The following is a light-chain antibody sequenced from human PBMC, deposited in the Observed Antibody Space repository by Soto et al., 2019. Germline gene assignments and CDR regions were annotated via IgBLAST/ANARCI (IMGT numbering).Light chain of an antibody. CDR2: GAS. Sequence: EIVMTQSPATLSLSPGERVTLSCRASQGVSSYLAWYQQKPGQAPRLLIYGASTRATGIPARFSGSGSGTEFTLTISSLQSEDFAVYYCEQYNEWPPYTFGQGTKLEL. CDR3: EQYNEWPPYT. J-gene: IGKJ2*01. V-gene: IGKV3-15*01. CDR1: QGVSSY.